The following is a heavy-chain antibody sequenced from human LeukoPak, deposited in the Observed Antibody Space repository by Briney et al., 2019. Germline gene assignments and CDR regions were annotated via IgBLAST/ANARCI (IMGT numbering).Heavy chain of an antibody. CDR3: AKLTLGYCSGGRCFFDY. D-gene: IGHD2-15*01. CDR2: ISGSGGTT. J-gene: IGHJ4*02. CDR1: GFTFSSYG. Sequence: GGTLRLSCAASGFTFSSYGMSWVRQTPGKGLEWVSGISGSGGTTDYADSVKGRFTISRDNSKNTLYLQMNSLRAEDTAVYYCAKLTLGYCSGGRCFFDYWGQGTQVTVSS. V-gene: IGHV3-23*01.